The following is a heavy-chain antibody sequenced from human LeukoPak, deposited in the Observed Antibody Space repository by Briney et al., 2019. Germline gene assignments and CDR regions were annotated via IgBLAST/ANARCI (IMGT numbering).Heavy chain of an antibody. CDR3: ARDIKVVSGGSRFHNWFDP. V-gene: IGHV1-69*06. CDR2: IIPIYGTA. D-gene: IGHD2-15*01. Sequence: SVKDSCKASGCTFSSYAINWLRQAPGQGLEWMGGIIPIYGTANYAQKFQGRVTITADKSTSTAYMELSSLRSEDTAVYYCARDIKVVSGGSRFHNWFDPWGQGTLVSVSS. CDR1: GCTFSSYA. J-gene: IGHJ5*02.